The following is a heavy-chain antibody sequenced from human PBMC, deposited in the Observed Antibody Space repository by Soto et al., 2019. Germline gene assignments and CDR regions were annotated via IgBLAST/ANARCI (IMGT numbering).Heavy chain of an antibody. V-gene: IGHV3-23*01. CDR3: AKDGTPYYYDFWSGSKGFDY. J-gene: IGHJ4*02. CDR1: GFTLSSYA. Sequence: GGSLRLSCAASGFTLSSYAMSWIRQAPGKGLEWVSAISGSGGSTYYADSVKGRFTISRDNSKNTLYLQMNSLRAEDTAVYYCAKDGTPYYYDFWSGSKGFDYWGQGTLVTVSP. CDR2: ISGSGGST. D-gene: IGHD3-3*01.